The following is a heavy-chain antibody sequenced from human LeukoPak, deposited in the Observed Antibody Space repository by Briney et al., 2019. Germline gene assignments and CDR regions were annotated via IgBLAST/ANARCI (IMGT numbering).Heavy chain of an antibody. Sequence: PSETLSLTCAVYGGSFSDNYWSWIRQPPGKGLVWIGEINHSGSTNYSPSLRSRVTISVDTSKNQFSLNLRSVTAADTAVYYCASPTTVTTSAYRAFDIWGQGTMVTVSA. CDR2: INHSGST. CDR1: GGSFSDNY. D-gene: IGHD4-17*01. J-gene: IGHJ3*02. V-gene: IGHV4-34*01. CDR3: ASPTTVTTSAYRAFDI.